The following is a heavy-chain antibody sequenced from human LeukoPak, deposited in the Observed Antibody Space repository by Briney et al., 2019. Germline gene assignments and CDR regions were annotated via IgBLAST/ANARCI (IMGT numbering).Heavy chain of an antibody. J-gene: IGHJ3*02. D-gene: IGHD3-3*01. CDR2: ISWNSGSI. CDR1: GFTFDDYA. CDR3: AKDKYDFWDRGAFDI. V-gene: IGHV3-9*03. Sequence: GRSLRLSCAASGFTFDDYAMHWVRQAPGKGLEWVSGISWNSGSIGYADSVKGRFTISRDNAKNSLYLQMNSLRAEDMALYYCAKDKYDFWDRGAFDIWGQGTMVTVSS.